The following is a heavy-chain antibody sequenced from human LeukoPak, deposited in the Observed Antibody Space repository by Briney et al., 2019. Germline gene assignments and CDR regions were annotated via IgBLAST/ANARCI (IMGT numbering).Heavy chain of an antibody. CDR1: GYSFTSYW. CDR3: ARHPITVAGSDFDY. V-gene: IGHV5-10-1*01. J-gene: IGHJ4*02. CDR2: IDPSDSYT. D-gene: IGHD6-19*01. Sequence: GESLKTSRKGSGYSFTSYWISRVRQMPGKGPAWMGRIDPSDSYTNYSPSFQGHVTISADKSISTAYLQWSSLKASDTAMYYCARHPITVAGSDFDYWGQGTLATVSS.